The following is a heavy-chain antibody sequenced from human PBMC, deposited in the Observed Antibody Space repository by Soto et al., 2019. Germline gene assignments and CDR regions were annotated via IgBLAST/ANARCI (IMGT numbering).Heavy chain of an antibody. CDR2: MNPNSGNA. CDR3: ARGKDYSSYYGMDV. CDR1: GYTFTSYD. Sequence: ASVKVSCKASGYTFTSYDINWVRQATGQGLEWMGWMNPNSGNAGYAQKFQGRVTMTRNTSISTAYMELSSLRSEDTAVYYCARGKDYSSYYGMDVWGQGTTVTVSS. V-gene: IGHV1-8*01. J-gene: IGHJ6*02. D-gene: IGHD4-4*01.